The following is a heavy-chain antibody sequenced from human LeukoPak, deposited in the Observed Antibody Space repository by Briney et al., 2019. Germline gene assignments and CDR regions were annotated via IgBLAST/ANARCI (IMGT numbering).Heavy chain of an antibody. CDR2: IIPILGIA. V-gene: IGHV1-69*04. Sequence: ASVKVSCKASGGTFSSYAISWVRQAPGQGLEWMGRIIPILGIANYAQKFQGRVTITADKSTSTAYMELSSLRSEDTAVYYCARVLSRRSSGVDSWGQGTLVTVSA. CDR1: GGTFSSYA. J-gene: IGHJ4*02. D-gene: IGHD3-10*01. CDR3: ARVLSRRSSGVDS.